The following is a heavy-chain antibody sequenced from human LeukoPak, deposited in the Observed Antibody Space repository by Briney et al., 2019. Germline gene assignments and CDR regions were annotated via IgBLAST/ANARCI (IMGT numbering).Heavy chain of an antibody. Sequence: SDTLSLTCALYARSFSAYDGSWISHPAGRGLGWVGEINQSGSTTYNPSLKSRVTISLDTSKNQFSLKLNFVTAADPAVYYWARKGWVVLRAFDVWGRGTMVTVSS. J-gene: IGHJ3*01. CDR2: INQSGST. CDR1: ARSFSAYD. CDR3: ARKGWVVLRAFDV. V-gene: IGHV4-34*01. D-gene: IGHD2-8*02.